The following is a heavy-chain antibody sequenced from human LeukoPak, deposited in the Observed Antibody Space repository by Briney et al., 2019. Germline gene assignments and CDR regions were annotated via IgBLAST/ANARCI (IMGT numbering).Heavy chain of an antibody. D-gene: IGHD3-22*01. J-gene: IGHJ3*02. CDR3: ARDRRLTMIAILITDAFDI. Sequence: SETLSLTCTVSGGSISGSAYYWAWIRQPPGKGLEWIGSIYYNGRTLYNPSLKSRVIMSVDTSKNQFSLRLTSVTAADTAVYYCARDRRLTMIAILITDAFDIWGQGTMFTVSS. V-gene: IGHV4-39*07. CDR1: GGSISGSAYY. CDR2: IYYNGRT.